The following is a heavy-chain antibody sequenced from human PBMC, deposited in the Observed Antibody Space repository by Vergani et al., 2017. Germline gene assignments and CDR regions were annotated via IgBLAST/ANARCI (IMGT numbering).Heavy chain of an antibody. CDR2: IYYSGST. J-gene: IGHJ3*02. Sequence: QVQLQESGPGLVKPSETLSLTCTVSGGSISSYYWSWIRQPPGKGLEWIGYIYYSGSTTYTPSLKSRVTISVDTSKNQFSLKLTSVTAADTAVYYCARNPYCGGDCYSDAFDIWGQGTMVTVSS. D-gene: IGHD2-21*02. CDR1: GGSISSYY. V-gene: IGHV4-59*01. CDR3: ARNPYCGGDCYSDAFDI.